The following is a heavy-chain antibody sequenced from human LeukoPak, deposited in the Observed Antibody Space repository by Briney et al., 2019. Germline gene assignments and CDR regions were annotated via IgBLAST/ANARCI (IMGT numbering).Heavy chain of an antibody. Sequence: GGSLRVSCAASGFTFTSYSMNWVRQAPGKGLEWVSSISSSSSYIYYADSVKGRFTISRDNAKNSLYLQMNSLRAEDTAVYYCARVTTQWLVSTIDYWGQGTLVSVSS. CDR2: ISSSSSYI. CDR3: ARVTTQWLVSTIDY. CDR1: GFTFTSYS. J-gene: IGHJ4*02. V-gene: IGHV3-21*01. D-gene: IGHD6-19*01.